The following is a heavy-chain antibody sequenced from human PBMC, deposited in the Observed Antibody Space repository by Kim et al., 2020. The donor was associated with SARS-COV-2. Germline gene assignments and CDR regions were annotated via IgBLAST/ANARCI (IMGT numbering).Heavy chain of an antibody. CDR1: GFTFSNYW. CDR2: IKHDGSEK. Sequence: GGSLRLSCAASGFTFSNYWMSWVRQAPGKGLEYVANIKHDGSEKYCVDSVKGRFTVSIDSAKNSVYLQMNSLRVEDTAVYYCARDRGYDGCDHWGEGGLGTVSS. CDR3: ARDRGYDGCDH. V-gene: IGHV3-7*01. J-gene: IGHJ4*02. D-gene: IGHD3-10*01.